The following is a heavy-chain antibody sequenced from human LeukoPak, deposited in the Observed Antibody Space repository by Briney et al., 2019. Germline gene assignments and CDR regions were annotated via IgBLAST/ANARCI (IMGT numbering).Heavy chain of an antibody. Sequence: PGGSLRLSCAAPGFTFSSYAMHWVRQAPGKGLEWVAVISYDGSNKYYADSVKGRFTISRDNSKNTLYLQMNSLRAEDTAVYYCARDGPPNTISSSWQKSYYYYGMDVWGPGTTVTVSS. D-gene: IGHD6-13*01. V-gene: IGHV3-30-3*01. CDR3: ARDGPPNTISSSWQKSYYYYGMDV. CDR1: GFTFSSYA. J-gene: IGHJ6*02. CDR2: ISYDGSNK.